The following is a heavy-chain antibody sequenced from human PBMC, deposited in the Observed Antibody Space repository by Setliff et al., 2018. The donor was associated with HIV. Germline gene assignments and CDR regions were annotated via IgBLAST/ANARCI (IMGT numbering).Heavy chain of an antibody. CDR3: ARDNGRYFDRGWFDP. CDR2: IRYDGSQK. V-gene: IGHV3-33*01. CDR1: VFTFNNYG. D-gene: IGHD3-9*01. Sequence: SLRLSCAASVFTFNNYGMNWVRQAPGKGLEWVAFIRYDGSQKYYVDSVKGRFTISRDNVKNSLYLQMNSLRAEDTAVYYCARDNGRYFDRGWFDPWGQGALVTVSS. J-gene: IGHJ5*02.